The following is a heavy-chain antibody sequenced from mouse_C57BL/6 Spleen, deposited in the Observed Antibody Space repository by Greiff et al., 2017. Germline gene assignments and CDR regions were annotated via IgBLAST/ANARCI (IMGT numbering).Heavy chain of an antibody. D-gene: IGHD1-1*01. V-gene: IGHV1-26*01. CDR2: INPNNGGT. J-gene: IGHJ3*01. Sequence: VQLQQSGPELVKPGASVKISCKASGYTFTDYYMNWVKQSHGKSLEWIGDINPNNGGTSYNQKFKGKATLTVDKSSSTAYMGLRSLTSEDSAVYYCARESLWGGFAYWGQGTLVTVSA. CDR1: GYTFTDYY. CDR3: ARESLWGGFAY.